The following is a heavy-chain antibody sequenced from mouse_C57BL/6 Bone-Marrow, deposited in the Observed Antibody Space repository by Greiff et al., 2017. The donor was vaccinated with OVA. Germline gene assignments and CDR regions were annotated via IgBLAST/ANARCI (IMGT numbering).Heavy chain of an antibody. Sequence: EVQLQQSGPGLAKPSQTLSLTCSVTGYSITSDYWHWFRKFPGHKLEYMGNISSCGSTSYNPPLKSRLSISRDTSKNHYYLQLKSVTTEDTATYDCARYHYDGRSWYFDVWGTGTTVTVSA. CDR3: ARYHYDGRSWYFDV. D-gene: IGHD1-1*01. CDR2: ISSCGST. CDR1: GYSITSDY. J-gene: IGHJ1*03. V-gene: IGHV3-8*01.